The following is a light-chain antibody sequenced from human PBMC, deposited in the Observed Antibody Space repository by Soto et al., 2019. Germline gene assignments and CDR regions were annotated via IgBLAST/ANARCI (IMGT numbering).Light chain of an antibody. CDR2: GAS. CDR3: QQYNNWPFT. J-gene: IGKJ3*01. V-gene: IGKV3-15*01. Sequence: EIVMPQSPATLSVSPGERATLSCRASQSVSSNLAWYQQKPGQAPRLLIYGASTRATGIPARFSGSGSGTEFTLTISSLQSGDFAVYYCQQYNNWPFTFGPVTKVDIK. CDR1: QSVSSN.